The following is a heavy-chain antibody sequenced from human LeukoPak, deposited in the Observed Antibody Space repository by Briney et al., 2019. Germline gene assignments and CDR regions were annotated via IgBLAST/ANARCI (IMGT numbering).Heavy chain of an antibody. J-gene: IGHJ6*03. CDR1: GYTFTSYG. V-gene: IGHV1-18*01. CDR3: ARGNEYSSSYYMDV. D-gene: IGHD6-6*01. Sequence: ASVKVSCKASGYTFTSYGVSWVRQAPGQGHEWMGWISGYSGNTNYAQKLQGRVTMTTDTSTRTAYMELRSLTSDDTAVYYCARGNEYSSSYYMDVWGKGTTVTVSS. CDR2: ISGYSGNT.